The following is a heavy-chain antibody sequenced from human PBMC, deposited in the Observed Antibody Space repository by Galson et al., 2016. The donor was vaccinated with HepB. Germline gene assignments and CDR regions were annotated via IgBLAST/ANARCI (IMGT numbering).Heavy chain of an antibody. J-gene: IGHJ5*02. Sequence: SLRLSCAASGFTVSSKYMSWVRQAPGKGLEWVSVIYSGGSAYYADSVKGRFTISRDNSKNPLYLQMNSLRAEDTAVYYCVKGSGPRHFPHWFDPWGQGTLVTVSS. V-gene: IGHV3-53*01. CDR3: VKGSGPRHFPHWFDP. CDR2: IYSGGSA. D-gene: IGHD3-10*01. CDR1: GFTVSSKY.